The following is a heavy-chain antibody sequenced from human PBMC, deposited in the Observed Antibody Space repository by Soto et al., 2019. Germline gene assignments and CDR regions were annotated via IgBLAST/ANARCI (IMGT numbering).Heavy chain of an antibody. D-gene: IGHD2-15*01. Sequence: PGGSLRLSCAASGFTFSDYFMTWIRQAPGKGLEWVSYISSSGTTIFYADSVQGRFTISRDNAKKSLYLEINSLRAEDTAVYYCARDSGRCYSGFDPWGQGTLVTV. CDR3: ARDSGRCYSGFDP. CDR2: ISSSGTTI. CDR1: GFTFSDYF. V-gene: IGHV3-11*01. J-gene: IGHJ5*02.